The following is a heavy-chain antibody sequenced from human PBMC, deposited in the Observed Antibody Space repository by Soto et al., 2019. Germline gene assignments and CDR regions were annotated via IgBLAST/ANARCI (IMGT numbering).Heavy chain of an antibody. Sequence: QVQLLESGPGLVKPSQTLSLTCSVSGDSISTVDYFWAWIRQPPGQALEYLGYIYKSATTYYNPSFESLVAIPLGSSTSQFSLNVTSVTAADTAVYFCSRGRYCLTGRCFPNWFDSWGQGTLVTVSS. CDR2: IYKSATT. CDR3: SRGRYCLTGRCFPNWFDS. J-gene: IGHJ5*01. V-gene: IGHV4-30-4*01. CDR1: GDSISTVDYF. D-gene: IGHD2-15*01.